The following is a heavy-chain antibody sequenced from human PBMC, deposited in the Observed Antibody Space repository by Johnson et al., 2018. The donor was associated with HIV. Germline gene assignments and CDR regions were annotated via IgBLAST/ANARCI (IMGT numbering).Heavy chain of an antibody. V-gene: IGHV3-NL1*01. CDR2: ISGSGSST. Sequence: QVQLVESGGGVVQPGRSLRLSCAASGFTFSTYGMHWVRQAPGKGLEWVSAISGSGSSTYYADSVKGRFTISRDNSKNTLYLQMNSLRTEDTAVYYCARGRTQFLEGGAFDIWGQGTMVIVSS. D-gene: IGHD3-3*01. J-gene: IGHJ3*02. CDR1: GFTFSTYG. CDR3: ARGRTQFLEGGAFDI.